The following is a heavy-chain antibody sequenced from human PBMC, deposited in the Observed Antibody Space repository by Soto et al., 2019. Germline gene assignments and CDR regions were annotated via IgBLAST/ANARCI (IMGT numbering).Heavy chain of an antibody. CDR3: ARMRQLRVRGMDV. Sequence: GASVKVSCKASGGTFSSYAISWVRQAPGQGLEWMGGIIPIFGTANYAQKFQGRVTITADESTSTAYMELSSLRSEDTAVYYCARMRQLRVRGMDVWGQGTTVTVSS. D-gene: IGHD6-6*01. CDR2: IIPIFGTA. CDR1: GGTFSSYA. J-gene: IGHJ6*02. V-gene: IGHV1-69*13.